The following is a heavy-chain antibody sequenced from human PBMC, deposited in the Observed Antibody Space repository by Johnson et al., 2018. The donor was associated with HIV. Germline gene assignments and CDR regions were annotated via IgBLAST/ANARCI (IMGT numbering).Heavy chain of an antibody. Sequence: VQLVESGGGLVQPGGSLRLSCAGSGFTFSDYWMKWVRQAPGKGLEWVAKIKQDGSETYYVDSVKGRFTISRDNAKNSLYLQMNSLRAEDTAVYYCARDGPWLQSQRDAFDIWGQGTMVTVSS. CDR3: ARDGPWLQSQRDAFDI. V-gene: IGHV3-7*01. CDR1: GFTFSDYW. CDR2: IKQDGSET. J-gene: IGHJ3*02. D-gene: IGHD5-24*01.